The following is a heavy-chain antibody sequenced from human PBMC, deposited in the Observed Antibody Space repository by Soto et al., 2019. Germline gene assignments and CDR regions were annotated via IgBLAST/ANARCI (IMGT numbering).Heavy chain of an antibody. J-gene: IGHJ4*02. D-gene: IGHD6-19*01. CDR3: ARDPGAVAGTSLFC. CDR2: IYHSGST. V-gene: IGHV4-4*02. CDR1: GGSISNNTW. Sequence: QVQLQEAGPGLVKPSGTLSLTCAVSGGSISNNTWWSWDRQPPGTGLEWIGEIYHSGSTNYNPSLKSRVSISVDKSKNQFFLRLSAVTAADMAVYYCARDPGAVAGTSLFCWSQGTLVTVSS.